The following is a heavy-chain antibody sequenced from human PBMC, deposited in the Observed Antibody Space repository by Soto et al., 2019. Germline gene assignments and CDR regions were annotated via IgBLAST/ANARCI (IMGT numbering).Heavy chain of an antibody. CDR2: ISPNVGST. CDR3: ARSGSYSWLPY. J-gene: IGHJ4*02. CDR1: GFTFSSFA. V-gene: IGHV3-23*01. D-gene: IGHD1-26*01. Sequence: XGSLILSVAASGFTFSSFAVSWVRQAPGKGLEWVSSISPNVGSTYYADSVKGRFTISRDNSKNTLYLQMNSLRAEDTAIYYCARSGSYSWLPYWGQGTPVTVSS.